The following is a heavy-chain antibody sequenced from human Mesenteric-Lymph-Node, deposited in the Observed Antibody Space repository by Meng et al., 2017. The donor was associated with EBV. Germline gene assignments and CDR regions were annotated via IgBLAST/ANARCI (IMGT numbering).Heavy chain of an antibody. V-gene: IGHV1-69*01. D-gene: IGHD6-13*01. Sequence: QVRLVRSVAEWKKAGSAVKVYGNASGVPFSSSAISWVRQAPGQGLEWMGGIIPIFGTSNYAQKFQGRVTITADESTSTAYMELSGLRSEDTAVFYCAREGIAAATNWGYYFDYWGQGTLVTVS. CDR1: GVPFSSSA. CDR2: IIPIFGTS. CDR3: AREGIAAATNWGYYFDY. J-gene: IGHJ4*02.